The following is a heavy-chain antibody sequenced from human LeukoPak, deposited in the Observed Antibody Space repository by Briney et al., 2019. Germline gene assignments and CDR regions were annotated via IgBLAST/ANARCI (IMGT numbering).Heavy chain of an antibody. CDR3: ARGPRWLRLSFGWFDP. CDR1: GGSFSGYY. D-gene: IGHD5-12*01. Sequence: SETLSLTCAVYGGSFSGYYWSWIRQPPGKGLEWIGEINHSGSTNYNPSLKSRVTISVDTSKNQFSLKLSSVTAADTAVYYCARGPRWLRLSFGWFDPWGQGTLVTVSS. V-gene: IGHV4-34*01. J-gene: IGHJ5*02. CDR2: INHSGST.